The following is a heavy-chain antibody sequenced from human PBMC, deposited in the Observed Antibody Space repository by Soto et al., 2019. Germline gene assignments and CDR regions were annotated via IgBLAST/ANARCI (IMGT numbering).Heavy chain of an antibody. CDR3: EREGRVYYDFWIGYYKPGYYYYGMDV. J-gene: IGHJ6*02. D-gene: IGHD3-3*01. Sequence: ASVKVSCKASGYTFTSYDINWVRQATGQGLEWMGWMNPNSGNTGYAQKFQGRVTMTRNTSISTAYMELSSLRSEDTAVYYCEREGRVYYDFWIGYYKPGYYYYGMDVWGQGTTVTVSS. CDR1: GYTFTSYD. CDR2: MNPNSGNT. V-gene: IGHV1-8*01.